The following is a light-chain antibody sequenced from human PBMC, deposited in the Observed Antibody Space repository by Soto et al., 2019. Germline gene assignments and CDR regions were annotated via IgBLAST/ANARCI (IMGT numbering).Light chain of an antibody. CDR1: QSISSN. CDR2: GAS. Sequence: EIVMTQSPATLSVSPGERATLSCRASQSISSNLAWYQQKPGQAPRLLIYGASTRATGIPARFSGSGSGTEFTLTISSLHSEDFALYYCHQYGNWPQTFGQGTKVEI. V-gene: IGKV3-15*01. CDR3: HQYGNWPQT. J-gene: IGKJ1*01.